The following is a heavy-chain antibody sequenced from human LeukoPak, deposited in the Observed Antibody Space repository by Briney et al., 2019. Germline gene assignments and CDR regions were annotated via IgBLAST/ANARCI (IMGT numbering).Heavy chain of an antibody. J-gene: IGHJ6*02. D-gene: IGHD6-19*01. Sequence: SETLSLTCAVYGGSFSGYYWSWIRQPPGKGLEWIGEINHSGSTNYNPSLKSRVTISVDTSKNQFSLKLSSVTAEDTAVYYCAREFRRGWSPYGMDVWGQGTTVTVSS. CDR3: AREFRRGWSPYGMDV. CDR2: INHSGST. V-gene: IGHV4-34*01. CDR1: GGSFSGYY.